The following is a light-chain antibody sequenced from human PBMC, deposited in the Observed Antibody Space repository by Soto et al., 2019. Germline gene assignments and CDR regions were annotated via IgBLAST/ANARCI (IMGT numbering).Light chain of an antibody. CDR1: QGISSY. CDR3: QQLNTWPII. CDR2: AAS. J-gene: IGKJ5*01. Sequence: AIRMTQSPSSFSASTGARVPITCRASQGISSYLAWYQQKPGKAPKLLIYAASTLQSGVPSRFSGSGSGTDFTLTISCLQSEDFATYYCQQLNTWPIIFGQGTRLEI. V-gene: IGKV1-8*01.